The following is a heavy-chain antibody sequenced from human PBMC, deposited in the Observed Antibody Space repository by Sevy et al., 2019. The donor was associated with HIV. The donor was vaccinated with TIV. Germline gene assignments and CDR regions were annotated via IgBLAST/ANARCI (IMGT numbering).Heavy chain of an antibody. Sequence: LSLTCAASGFSFSTYAMTWVRQAPGKGLEWVSAISGSGSNTYNADSVKGRFTISRDNSKNTLYLQMNSLRAEDTAVYYCAKEGPGYNYDSSGYFPSWGQGTLVTVSS. CDR3: AKEGPGYNYDSSGYFPS. J-gene: IGHJ4*02. CDR1: GFSFSTYA. V-gene: IGHV3-23*01. D-gene: IGHD3-22*01. CDR2: ISGSGSNT.